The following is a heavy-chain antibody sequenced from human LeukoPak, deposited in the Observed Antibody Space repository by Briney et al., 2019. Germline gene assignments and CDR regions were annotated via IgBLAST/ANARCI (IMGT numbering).Heavy chain of an antibody. J-gene: IGHJ5*02. Sequence: PSETLSLTCAVYGGSFSGYYWSWIRQPPGKGLEWIGEINHSGSTNYNPSLKSRVTISVDTSKNQFSLKLSSVTAADTAVYYCATVLGSESIAARPDWFDPWGQGTLVTVSS. V-gene: IGHV4-34*01. CDR3: ATVLGSESIAARPDWFDP. CDR1: GGSFSGYY. D-gene: IGHD6-6*01. CDR2: INHSGST.